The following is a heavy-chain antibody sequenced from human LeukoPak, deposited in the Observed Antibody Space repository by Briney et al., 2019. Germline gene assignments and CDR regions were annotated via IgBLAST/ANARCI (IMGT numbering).Heavy chain of an antibody. J-gene: IGHJ3*02. CDR3: ARGIYCSGGSCYALVLWFNRGAFDI. V-gene: IGHV4-4*02. Sequence: SGTLSLTCAVSGGSISSSNWWSWVRQPPGKGLEWIGEIYHSGSTNYNPSLKSRVTISVDTSKNQFSLKLSSVTAADTAVYYCARGIYCSGGSCYALVLWFNRGAFDIWGQGTMVTVSS. D-gene: IGHD2-15*01. CDR2: IYHSGST. CDR1: GGSISSSNW.